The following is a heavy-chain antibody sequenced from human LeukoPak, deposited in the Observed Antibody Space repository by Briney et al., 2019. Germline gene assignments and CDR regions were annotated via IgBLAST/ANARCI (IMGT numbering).Heavy chain of an antibody. V-gene: IGHV1-69*01. J-gene: IGHJ4*02. CDR3: ARDGGEGYFDY. D-gene: IGHD2-15*01. CDR2: IIPIFGTA. CDR1: GGTFSSYA. Sequence: SVTVSCKASGGTFSSYAISWVRQAPGQGLEWMGGIIPIFGTANYAQKFQGRVTITADESTSTAYMELSSLRSEDTAVYYCARDGGEGYFDYWGQGTLVSVSS.